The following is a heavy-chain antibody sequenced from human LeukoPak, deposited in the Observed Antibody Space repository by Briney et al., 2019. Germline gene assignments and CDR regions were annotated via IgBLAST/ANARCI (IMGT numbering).Heavy chain of an antibody. CDR3: AKDVSRFWSGYYPD. Sequence: GGSLRLSCAASGFTFDDYAMQWVRQAPGKGLEWVSLISWDGGSTYYADFVKGRFTISRDNSKNSLYLQMNSLRAEDTALYYCAKDVSRFWSGYYPDWGQGTLVTVSS. D-gene: IGHD3-3*01. V-gene: IGHV3-43D*03. CDR1: GFTFDDYA. J-gene: IGHJ4*02. CDR2: ISWDGGST.